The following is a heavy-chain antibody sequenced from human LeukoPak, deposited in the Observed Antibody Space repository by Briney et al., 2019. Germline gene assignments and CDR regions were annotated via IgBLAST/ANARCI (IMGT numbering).Heavy chain of an antibody. CDR3: ARGFSSSWYFNWFDP. J-gene: IGHJ5*02. CDR1: GYSISSGYY. D-gene: IGHD6-13*01. V-gene: IGHV4-38-2*02. Sequence: SETLSLTCTVSGYSISSGYYWGWIRQPPGKGLEWIGNIYHSGSTSYNPSLKSRVTISVDTSKNQFSLKLSSVTAADTAVYYCARGFSSSWYFNWFDPWGQGTLVTVSS. CDR2: IYHSGST.